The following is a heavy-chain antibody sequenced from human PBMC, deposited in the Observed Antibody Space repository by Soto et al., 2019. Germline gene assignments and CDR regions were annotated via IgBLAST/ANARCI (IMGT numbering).Heavy chain of an antibody. CDR3: ATIIIPAATNFY. J-gene: IGHJ4*02. CDR1: GFTFSSYA. V-gene: IGHV3-23*01. CDR2: ISGSGGST. D-gene: IGHD2-2*01. Sequence: LRLSCAASGFTFSSYAMSWVRQAPGKGLEWVSAISGSGGSTYYADSVKGRFTISRDNSKNTLYLQMNSLRAEDTAVYYCATIIIPAATNFYWGQGTLVTVSS.